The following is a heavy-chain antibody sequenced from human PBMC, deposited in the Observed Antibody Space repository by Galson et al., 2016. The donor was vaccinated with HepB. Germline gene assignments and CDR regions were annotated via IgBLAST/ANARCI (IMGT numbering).Heavy chain of an antibody. Sequence: SVKVSCKASGYTFSDYGTTWVRQAPGPGLAWIRRISAYNGNTTYAQRFRGRVTMSRDTATSTAYMGLRSLRSDDTAVYYCASDSDCSGGNCFFDSWGQGTLVTVSS. CDR1: GYTFSDYG. V-gene: IGHV1-18*01. CDR2: ISAYNGNT. CDR3: ASDSDCSGGNCFFDS. J-gene: IGHJ4*03. D-gene: IGHD2-15*01.